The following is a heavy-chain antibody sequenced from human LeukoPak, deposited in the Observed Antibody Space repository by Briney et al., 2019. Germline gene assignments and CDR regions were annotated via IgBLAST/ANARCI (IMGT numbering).Heavy chain of an antibody. CDR2: IYYSGST. CDR3: ARDRSGNNFDY. D-gene: IGHD2/OR15-2a*01. J-gene: IGHJ4*02. CDR1: GGSISSGDYY. Sequence: SQTLSLTCTVSGGSISSGDYYWSWIRQPPGKGLEWIGYIYYSGSTYYNPSPKSRVSISVDTSKNQFSLKLSSVTAADTAVYYCARDRSGNNFDYWGQGTLVTVSS. V-gene: IGHV4-30-4*01.